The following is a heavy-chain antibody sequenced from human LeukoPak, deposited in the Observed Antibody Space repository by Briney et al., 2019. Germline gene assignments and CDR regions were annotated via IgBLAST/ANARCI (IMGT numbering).Heavy chain of an antibody. V-gene: IGHV3-48*02. J-gene: IGHJ6*02. CDR3: ARDRGYNYYGSGSPRYYYYGMDV. Sequence: GGSLRLSCAASRFTFSSYSMNWVRQAPGEGLEWVSYISSRSTIYYADSVKGRFTITRENAKNSLYLQINSLRDEDTAEYYCARDRGYNYYGSGSPRYYYYGMDVWGQGTTVTVS. CDR2: ISSRSTI. CDR1: RFTFSSYS. D-gene: IGHD3-10*01.